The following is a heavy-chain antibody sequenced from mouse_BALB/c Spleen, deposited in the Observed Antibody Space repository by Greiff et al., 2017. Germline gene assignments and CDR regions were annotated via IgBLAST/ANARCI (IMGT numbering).Heavy chain of an antibody. CDR3: ARSGYAYGGFAY. CDR2: IDPENGNT. D-gene: IGHD1-1*02. J-gene: IGHJ3*01. V-gene: IGHV14-1*02. Sequence: EVQLVESGAELVRPGALVKLSCKASGFNIKDYYMHWVKQRPEQGLEWIGWIDPENGNTIYDPKFQGKASITADTSSNTAYLQLSSLTSEDTAVYYCARSGYAYGGFAYWGQGTLVTVSA. CDR1: GFNIKDYY.